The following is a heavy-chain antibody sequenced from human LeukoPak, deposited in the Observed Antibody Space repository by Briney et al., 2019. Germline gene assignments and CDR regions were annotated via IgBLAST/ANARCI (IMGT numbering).Heavy chain of an antibody. CDR3: AKDLSYGLDV. CDR1: GFTFSSYS. CDR2: LSGNGGST. Sequence: GGSLRLSCAASGFTFSSYSMNWVRQAPGKGLEWVSALSGNGGSTYYIGSVKGRFTISRDNSKNTLYLQMNSLRAEDTAIYYCAKDLSYGLDVWGHGTTVTVSS. J-gene: IGHJ6*02. V-gene: IGHV3-23*01.